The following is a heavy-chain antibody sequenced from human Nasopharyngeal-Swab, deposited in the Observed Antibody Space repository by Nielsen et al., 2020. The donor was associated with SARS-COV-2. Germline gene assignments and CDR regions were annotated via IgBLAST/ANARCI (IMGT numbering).Heavy chain of an antibody. CDR3: VKRPYGGWYGGNYFDY. V-gene: IGHV3-64D*08. CDR2: ISSNGGST. D-gene: IGHD6-19*01. J-gene: IGHJ4*02. Sequence: GESLKISCSASGFTFSSYAMHWVRQAPGKGLEYVSAISSNGGSTYYADSVKGRFTISRDNSKNTLYLQMSSLRAEDTAVYYCVKRPYGGWYGGNYFDYWGQGTLVTVSS. CDR1: GFTFSSYA.